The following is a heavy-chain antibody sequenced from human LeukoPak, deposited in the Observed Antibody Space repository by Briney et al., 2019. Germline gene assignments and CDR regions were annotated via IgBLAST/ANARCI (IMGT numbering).Heavy chain of an antibody. D-gene: IGHD1-26*01. Sequence: GGSLRLSCAASGFTFSSYNMNWIRQAPGKGLEWVSYISSSSSTIYYADSVKGRFTISRDNAKNSLYLQMNSLRAEDTAVYYCARSGSYRLDYWGQGTLVTVSS. J-gene: IGHJ4*02. CDR1: GFTFSSYN. V-gene: IGHV3-48*01. CDR3: ARSGSYRLDY. CDR2: ISSSSSTI.